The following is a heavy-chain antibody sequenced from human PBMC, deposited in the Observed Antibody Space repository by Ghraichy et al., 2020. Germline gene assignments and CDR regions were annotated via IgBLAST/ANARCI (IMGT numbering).Heavy chain of an antibody. CDR1: GGSFSGYY. D-gene: IGHD1-26*01. V-gene: IGHV4-34*01. J-gene: IGHJ4*02. CDR3: ARGRSLQLRPGGATTGVCTFDY. CDR2: IDHSGSP. Sequence: SETLSLTCAVYGGSFSGYYWSWIRQPPEKGLEWIGEIDHSGSPNYNPSLKSRVIISVATSKNQFALKLSSVTSADTAVYYSARGRSLQLRPGGATTGVCTFDYWGQGTLVTVSS.